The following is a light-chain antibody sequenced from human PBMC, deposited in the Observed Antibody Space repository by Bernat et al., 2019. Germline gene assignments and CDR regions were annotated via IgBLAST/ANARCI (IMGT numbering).Light chain of an antibody. CDR2: HDT. Sequence: SYVLTQPPSVSVAPGKTARITCGGNNIENKNVHWYQHKPGQAPVLVISHDTDRPSGIPDRFSGSNSGNTATLSISRVEAGDEADYFCQVYDSSTCHYVFGTGTKVTVL. CDR3: QVYDSSTCHYV. J-gene: IGLJ1*01. V-gene: IGLV3-21*04. CDR1: NIENKN.